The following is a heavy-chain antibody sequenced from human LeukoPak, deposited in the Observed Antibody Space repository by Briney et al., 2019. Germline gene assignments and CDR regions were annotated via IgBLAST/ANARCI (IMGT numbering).Heavy chain of an antibody. CDR3: ARAFAYLDSRDYSRAFHI. V-gene: IGHV3-11*01. J-gene: IGHJ3*02. Sequence: GGSLTLSCAASGFTFSDHVMTWIRQAPGKGLEWVSYITTSGQTMDYADSVKGRFTISRDNSKNSVFLQMSSLSAEDTAVYYCARAFAYLDSRDYSRAFHIWGQGT. D-gene: IGHD3-22*01. CDR1: GFTFSDHV. CDR2: ITTSGQTM.